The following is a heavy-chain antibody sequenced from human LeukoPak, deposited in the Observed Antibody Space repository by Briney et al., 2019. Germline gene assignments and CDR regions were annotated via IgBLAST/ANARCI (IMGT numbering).Heavy chain of an antibody. CDR2: ISSSGTTV. V-gene: IGHV3-11*04. CDR3: AHWEASYDAFDI. J-gene: IGHJ3*02. Sequence: GGSLRLSCAASGFTFSDSYMSWIRQAPGKGLEWVSYISSSGTTVYYADSVKGRFTISRDNAENSLYLQMNSLRAEDTAVYYCAHWEASYDAFDIWGQGTMVTVSS. D-gene: IGHD1-26*01. CDR1: GFTFSDSY.